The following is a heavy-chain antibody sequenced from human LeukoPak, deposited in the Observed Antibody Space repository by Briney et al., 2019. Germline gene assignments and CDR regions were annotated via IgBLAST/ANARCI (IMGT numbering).Heavy chain of an antibody. V-gene: IGHV3-30*02. CDR3: AKPGERLYQLLWFDY. D-gene: IGHD2-2*01. CDR1: GFNFSNYW. CDR2: IRYDGSNK. J-gene: IGHJ4*02. Sequence: GGSLRLSCAASGFNFSNYWMSWVRQAPGKGLEWVAFIRYDGSNKYYADSVKGRFTISRDNSKNTLYLQMNSLRAEDTAVYYCAKPGERLYQLLWFDYWGQGTLVTVSS.